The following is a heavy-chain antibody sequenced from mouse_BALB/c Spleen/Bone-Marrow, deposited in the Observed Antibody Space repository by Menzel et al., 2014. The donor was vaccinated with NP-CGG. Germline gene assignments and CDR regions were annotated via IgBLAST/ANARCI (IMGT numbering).Heavy chain of an antibody. CDR1: GYTFTSYY. Sequence: QVQLQQSGPELVKPGASVRISCKASGYTFTSYYIHWVKQRPGQGLEWIGWIYPGNVNTMYNEKFKGKATLTADKSSSTAYMQLSSLTSEDSAVYFCARWGNYGDYAMDYWGQGTSVTVSS. V-gene: IGHV1S56*01. CDR3: ARWGNYGDYAMDY. CDR2: IYPGNVNT. J-gene: IGHJ4*01. D-gene: IGHD2-1*01.